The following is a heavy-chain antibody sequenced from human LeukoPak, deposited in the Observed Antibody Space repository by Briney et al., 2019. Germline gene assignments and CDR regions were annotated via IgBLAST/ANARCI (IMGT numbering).Heavy chain of an antibody. Sequence: SETLSLTCTVSGGSISSYYWSWIRQPPGKGLEWIGYIYYSGSTNYNPSLKSRVTISVDTSKNQFSLKLSSVTAADTAVYYCAGAIGDYYYYYGMDVWGQGTTVTVSS. CDR2: IYYSGST. CDR1: GGSISSYY. D-gene: IGHD2-21*02. J-gene: IGHJ6*02. V-gene: IGHV4-59*08. CDR3: AGAIGDYYYYYGMDV.